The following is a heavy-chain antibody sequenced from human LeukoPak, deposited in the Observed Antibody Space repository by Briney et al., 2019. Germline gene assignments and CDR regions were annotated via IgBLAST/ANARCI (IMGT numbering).Heavy chain of an antibody. J-gene: IGHJ5*02. CDR2: ISAYNGNT. CDR3: ARESCSGGSCYSEGWFDP. CDR1: GYTFTGYY. Sequence: ASVKVSCKASGYTFTGYYMHWVRQAPGQGLEWMGWISAYNGNTNYAQKPQGRVTMTTDTSTSTAYMELRSLRSDDTAVYYCARESCSGGSCYSEGWFDPWGQGTLVTVSS. V-gene: IGHV1-18*04. D-gene: IGHD2-15*01.